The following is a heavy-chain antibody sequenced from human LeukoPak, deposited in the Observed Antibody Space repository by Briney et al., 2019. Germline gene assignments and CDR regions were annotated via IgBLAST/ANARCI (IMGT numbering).Heavy chain of an antibody. CDR1: GYTFSNYW. D-gene: IGHD5-12*01. CDR3: VRDGAYSAYDFPY. Sequence: GASLKISCKASGYTFSNYWIGWVRQTPGKGLEWMGIMYPRDSDTRYNPSLQGQVTISADKSIGTAFLRWNSLKASDTAMYYCVRDGAYSAYDFPYWGQGTLVTVSS. J-gene: IGHJ4*02. V-gene: IGHV5-51*01. CDR2: MYPRDSDT.